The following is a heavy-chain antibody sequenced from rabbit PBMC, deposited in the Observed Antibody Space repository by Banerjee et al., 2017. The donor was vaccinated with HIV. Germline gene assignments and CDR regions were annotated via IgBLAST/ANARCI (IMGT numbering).Heavy chain of an antibody. D-gene: IGHD6-1*01. V-gene: IGHV1S40*01. CDR2: ISTGSSDST. J-gene: IGHJ4*01. CDR3: ARDYYSYGVVDYAYGVFGL. Sequence: QSLEESGGGLVKPGGTLTLTCKASGIDFSSYYYMCWVRQAPGKGLEWLACISTGSSDSTYYASWAKGRFTISKTSSTTVTLQMTSLTAADTATYFCARDYYSYGVVDYAYGVFGLWGQGTLVTVS. CDR1: GIDFSSYYY.